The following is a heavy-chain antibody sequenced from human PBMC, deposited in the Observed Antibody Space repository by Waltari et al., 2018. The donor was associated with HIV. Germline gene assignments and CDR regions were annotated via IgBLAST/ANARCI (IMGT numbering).Heavy chain of an antibody. CDR3: AKVGMTAVTSYAIDI. CDR2: ISWNSGTI. D-gene: IGHD4-17*01. V-gene: IGHV3-9*01. Sequence: EVLLVVSGGGLVQLGGSLRLSCAASGVKFADYAMHWVRQAPGRGREWVSSISWNSGTIGYADSVKGRFTISRDNAKNSLSLQMNSLRPGDTALYYCAKVGMTAVTSYAIDIWGQGTMVTVSS. CDR1: GVKFADYA. J-gene: IGHJ3*02.